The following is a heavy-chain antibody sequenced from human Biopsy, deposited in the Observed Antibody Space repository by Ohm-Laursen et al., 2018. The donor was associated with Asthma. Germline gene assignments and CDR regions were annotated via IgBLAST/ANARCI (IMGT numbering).Heavy chain of an antibody. D-gene: IGHD3-10*01. J-gene: IGHJ6*02. V-gene: IGHV1-18*01. CDR3: ARAVDYSHYYGIDV. CDR1: GYTFNSAG. CDR2: ISVYNGNT. Sequence: SVKVSCKTSGYTFNSAGITWVRQAPGQGLEWMGWISVYNGNTKVAQKLQDRVTMITDTPTSTAYMELRSLRSDDTAVYFCARAVDYSHYYGIDVWGQGTTVAVS.